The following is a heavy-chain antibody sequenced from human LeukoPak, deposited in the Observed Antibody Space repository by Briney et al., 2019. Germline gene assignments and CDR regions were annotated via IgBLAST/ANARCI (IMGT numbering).Heavy chain of an antibody. D-gene: IGHD6-13*01. CDR1: GFTFSSDW. Sequence: PGGSLRLSCAASGFTFSSDWMSWVRQAPGKGLEWVANIKQDGSEKYYVDSVKGRFTISRDNAKNSLYLQMNSLRAEDTAVYYCATGIAFHYYYYMDVWGKGTTVTVSS. CDR3: ATGIAFHYYYYMDV. CDR2: IKQDGSEK. J-gene: IGHJ6*03. V-gene: IGHV3-7*01.